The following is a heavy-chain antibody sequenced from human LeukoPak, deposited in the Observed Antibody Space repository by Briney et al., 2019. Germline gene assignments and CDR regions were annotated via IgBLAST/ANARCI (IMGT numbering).Heavy chain of an antibody. J-gene: IGHJ6*03. D-gene: IGHD2-2*01. CDR1: GFTFSSYG. V-gene: IGHV3-20*04. Sequence: GGSLRLSCAASGFTFSSYGMSWVRQAPGKGLEWVSGINWNGGSTGYADSVKGRFTISRDNAKNSLYLQMNSLRAEDTALYYCARDMPYYYYYYYMDVWGKGTTVTVSS. CDR2: INWNGGST. CDR3: ARDMPYYYYYYYMDV.